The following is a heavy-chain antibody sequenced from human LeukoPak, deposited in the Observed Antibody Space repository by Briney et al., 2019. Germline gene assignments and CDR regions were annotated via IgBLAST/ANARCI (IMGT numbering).Heavy chain of an antibody. CDR1: GGTFISYA. V-gene: IGHV1-69*13. J-gene: IGHJ6*02. D-gene: IGHD2-2*01. Sequence: SVKASCKASGGTFISYAISWVRQAPGQGPEWMGGIIPIFGTANYAQKFQGRVTITADESTSTAYMELSSLRSEDTAVYYCARDIVVVPAAINFVCYGMDVWGQGTTVTVSS. CDR3: ARDIVVVPAAINFVCYGMDV. CDR2: IIPIFGTA.